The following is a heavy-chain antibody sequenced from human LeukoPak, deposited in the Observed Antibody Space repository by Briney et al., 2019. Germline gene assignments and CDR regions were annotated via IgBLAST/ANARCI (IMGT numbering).Heavy chain of an antibody. Sequence: PSETLSLTCTVSGXSISSGDYYWSWIRQPPGKGLEWIGYINYSGSTNYYPSLKSRVTISIDTSKNQLSLKLTSVTAADTAAYYCARADYADSGLFAYWGQGTLVTVSS. J-gene: IGHJ4*02. CDR3: ARADYADSGLFAY. CDR1: GXSISSGDYY. D-gene: IGHD4-17*01. CDR2: INYSGST. V-gene: IGHV4-61*08.